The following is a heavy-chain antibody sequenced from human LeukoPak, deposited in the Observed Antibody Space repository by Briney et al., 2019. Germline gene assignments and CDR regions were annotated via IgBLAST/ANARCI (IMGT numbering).Heavy chain of an antibody. D-gene: IGHD2-15*01. CDR3: ARDLSGVGDI. CDR2: ISYDGSNK. V-gene: IGHV3-30*04. J-gene: IGHJ3*02. Sequence: GRSLRLSCAASGFTFSSYAMHWVRQAPGKGLEWVAVISYDGSNKYYADSVKGRFTISRDNSKNTLYLQMNSLRAEDTAVYYCARDLSGVGDIWGQGTMVTVSS. CDR1: GFTFSSYA.